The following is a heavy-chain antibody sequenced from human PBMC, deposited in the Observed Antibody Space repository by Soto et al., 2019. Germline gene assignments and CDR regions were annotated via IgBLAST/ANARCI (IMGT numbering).Heavy chain of an antibody. CDR1: GYTFTNYG. CDR2: INSYNVNT. Sequence: QVQLVQSGAEVKKPGASVKVSCKASGYTFTNYGISWVRQAPGQGVEWMGWINSYNVNTNHAQKLQGKVTMTTSTSPSTAYMELRSLRSDDTAVYYCARGVGSGTYYNQYHWFDPWGQGTLVTVSS. CDR3: ARGVGSGTYYNQYHWFDP. V-gene: IGHV1-18*01. D-gene: IGHD3-10*01. J-gene: IGHJ5*02.